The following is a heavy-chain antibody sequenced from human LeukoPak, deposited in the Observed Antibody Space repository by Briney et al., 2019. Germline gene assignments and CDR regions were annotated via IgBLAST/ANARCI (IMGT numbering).Heavy chain of an antibody. CDR1: GFDFSTYA. CDR3: SRDRLGGLDL. D-gene: IGHD5-12*01. J-gene: IGHJ5*02. V-gene: IGHV3-21*01. CDR2: ISTMSNYI. Sequence: PGGSLRLSCAASGFDFSTYAINWVRQAPGKGLEWVSSISTMSNYIFYGDSVKGRFAISRDNAKNSVYLQMNSLRPEDTAVYYCSRDRLGGLDLWGQGTLVTVSS.